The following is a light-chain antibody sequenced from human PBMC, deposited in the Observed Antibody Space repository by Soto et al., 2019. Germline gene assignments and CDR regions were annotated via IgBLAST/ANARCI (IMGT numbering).Light chain of an antibody. CDR3: QQYGSSTRT. CDR2: DAS. V-gene: IGKV3-11*01. Sequence: EIVFTQSPATLSLSPGERATLSCRASQSVSSYLAWYAQKPGQAPRLLIYDASNRDTGIPARFSGSGAGTDFTLTISSLEPEDVAVYYCQQYGSSTRTFGQGTKVDIK. J-gene: IGKJ1*01. CDR1: QSVSSY.